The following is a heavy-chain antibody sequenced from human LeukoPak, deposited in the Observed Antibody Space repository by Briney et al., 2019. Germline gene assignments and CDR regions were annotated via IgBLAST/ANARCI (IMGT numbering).Heavy chain of an antibody. D-gene: IGHD5-12*01. V-gene: IGHV4-39*07. J-gene: IGHJ6*02. Sequence: PSETLSLTCTVSGGSISSSSYYWGWIRQPPGKGLEWIGSIYYSGSTYYNPSLKSRVTISVDTSKNQFSLKLSSVTAADMAVYYCARIGVATYGMDVWGQGTTVTVSS. CDR3: ARIGVATYGMDV. CDR2: IYYSGST. CDR1: GGSISSSSYY.